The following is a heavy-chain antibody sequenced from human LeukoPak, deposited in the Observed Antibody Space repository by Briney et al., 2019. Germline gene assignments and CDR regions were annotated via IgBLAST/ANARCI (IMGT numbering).Heavy chain of an antibody. D-gene: IGHD2-2*01. Sequence: GGSLRLSCAASGFTFSDYYMSWIRQAPGKGLEWVSYISSSGSTIYYADSVKGRFTISRDNAKNSLYLQMNSLRAEDTAVYYCAREVGYCSSTSCYALDYWGQGTLVTVSS. CDR3: AREVGYCSSTSCYALDY. CDR1: GFTFSDYY. J-gene: IGHJ4*02. CDR2: ISSSGSTI. V-gene: IGHV3-11*04.